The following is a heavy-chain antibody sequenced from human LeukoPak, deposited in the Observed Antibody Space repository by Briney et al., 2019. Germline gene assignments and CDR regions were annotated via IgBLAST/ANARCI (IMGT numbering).Heavy chain of an antibody. CDR1: GFTFGAYE. CDR2: ISRSGRTI. J-gene: IGHJ4*02. CDR3: VGGVNGRLDS. D-gene: IGHD2-8*01. Sequence: GGALRLSCAASGFTFGAYEINWVRQAPGKGLEWVSYISRSGRTIYYADSVKGRFTISRDNAKNSVYLQMDNLRAEDTAVYYCVGGVNGRLDSWGERTLVTVSS. V-gene: IGHV3-48*03.